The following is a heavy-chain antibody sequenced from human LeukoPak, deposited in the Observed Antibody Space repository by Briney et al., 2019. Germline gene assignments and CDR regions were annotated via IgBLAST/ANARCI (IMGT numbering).Heavy chain of an antibody. CDR3: AKVHSSGWYYFDY. CDR2: ISWNSGCI. J-gene: IGHJ4*02. Sequence: PGRSLRLSCAASGFTFDDYAMHWVRQAPGKGLEWVSGISWNSGCIGYADSVKGRFTISRDNAKNSLYLQMNSLRAEDTALYYCAKVHSSGWYYFDYWGQGTLVTVSS. D-gene: IGHD6-19*01. V-gene: IGHV3-9*01. CDR1: GFTFDDYA.